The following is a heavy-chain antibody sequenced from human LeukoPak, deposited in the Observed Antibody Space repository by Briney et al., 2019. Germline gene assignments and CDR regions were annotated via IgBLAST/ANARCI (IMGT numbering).Heavy chain of an antibody. J-gene: IGHJ4*02. CDR3: TRAGPYGSGSRDY. CDR1: GFTYNPSW. V-gene: IGHV3-7*01. Sequence: GGSLRLSCVPSGFTYNPSWGSYICEAPGGRREWVADIKEDENEKHYGDSVKGRFIISRDNAKNSAYLQMNNLGAEDTALYYCTRAGPYGSGSRDYWGRGTLVTVSS. D-gene: IGHD3-10*01. CDR2: IKEDENEK.